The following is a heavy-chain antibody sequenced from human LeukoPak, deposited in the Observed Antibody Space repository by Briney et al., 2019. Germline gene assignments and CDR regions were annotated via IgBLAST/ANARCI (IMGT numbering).Heavy chain of an antibody. J-gene: IGHJ4*02. CDR2: ISWNSGSI. CDR3: AKDKTVAGTVGNYFGY. D-gene: IGHD6-19*01. Sequence: GRSLRLSCAASGFTFDDYAMHWVRQAPGKGLEWVSGISWNSGSIGYADSVKGRFTISRDNAKNSLYLQMNSLRAEDTALYYCAKDKTVAGTVGNYFGYWGQGTLVTVSS. V-gene: IGHV3-9*01. CDR1: GFTFDDYA.